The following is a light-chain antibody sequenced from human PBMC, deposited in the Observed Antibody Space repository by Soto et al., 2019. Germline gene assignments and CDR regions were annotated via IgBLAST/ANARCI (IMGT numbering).Light chain of an antibody. V-gene: IGKV1-39*01. CDR1: QTINSY. CDR2: VAS. J-gene: IGKJ3*01. Sequence: DIQMTQSPSSLSASVGDTVTITCRASQTINSYLNWYQQKPGQAPKLLIYVASSWQSGVPSRFSGRGSGTDFPLTISSLEPEDFETYYCQQSYNIPLTFGPGTKVGFK. CDR3: QQSYNIPLT.